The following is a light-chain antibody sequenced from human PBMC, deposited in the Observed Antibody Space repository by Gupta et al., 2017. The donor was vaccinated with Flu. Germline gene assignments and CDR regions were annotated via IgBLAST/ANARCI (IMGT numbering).Light chain of an antibody. CDR2: AVT. J-gene: IGLJ3*02. V-gene: IGLV2-8*01. CDR3: SSYSGSNDLWV. CDR1: SNAVGGYNY. Sequence: VPIACTATSNAVGGYNYFSCYQQHPGDAPKLIIYAVTQRPSGVPDRFSGSKAGNTAYLSVSDLQAEDEADYDCSSYSGSNDLWVFGGGTKLTGL.